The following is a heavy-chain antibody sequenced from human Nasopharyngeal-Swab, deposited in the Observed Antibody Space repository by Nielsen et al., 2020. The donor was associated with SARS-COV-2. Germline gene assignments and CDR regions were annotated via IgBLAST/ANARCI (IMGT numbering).Heavy chain of an antibody. CDR2: IIPIFGTA. J-gene: IGHJ4*02. CDR3: ASASGGSSWSLPFDY. CDR1: GGTFSSYA. Sequence: SVKVSCKASGGTFSSYAISWVRQAPGQGLEWMGGIIPIFGTANYAQKFQGRVTITADESTSTAYMELSSLRSEDTAVYYCASASGGSSWSLPFDYWGQGTLVTVSS. D-gene: IGHD6-13*01. V-gene: IGHV1-69*13.